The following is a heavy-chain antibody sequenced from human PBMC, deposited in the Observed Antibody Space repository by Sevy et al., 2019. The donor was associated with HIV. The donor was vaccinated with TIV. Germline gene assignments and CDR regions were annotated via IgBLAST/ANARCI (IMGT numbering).Heavy chain of an antibody. D-gene: IGHD3-22*01. Sequence: GGSLRLSCAASGFTFSDYYMSWIRQAPGKGLEWVSYISSSGSTIYYADSVKGRFTISRDNAKNSLYLQMNSLRAEDMAVYYCARDSSGYLAGGDAFDIWGQGTMVTVSS. CDR3: ARDSSGYLAGGDAFDI. CDR1: GFTFSDYY. CDR2: ISSSGSTI. V-gene: IGHV3-11*01. J-gene: IGHJ3*02.